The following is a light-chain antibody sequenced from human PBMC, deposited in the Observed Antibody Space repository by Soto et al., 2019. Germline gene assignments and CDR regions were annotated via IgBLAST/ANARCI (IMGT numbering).Light chain of an antibody. CDR2: AAS. V-gene: IGKV1-27*01. Sequence: DIQMTQSPSSLSASVGDRVTITCWASQAINNYVAWYQQKPGQSPQLLMYAASTLQSGVPSRFSGSGSGTDFTLTISSLQPEDVATYYCQKYDSVLLIFGGGTKVEVK. CDR1: QAINNY. CDR3: QKYDSVLLI. J-gene: IGKJ4*01.